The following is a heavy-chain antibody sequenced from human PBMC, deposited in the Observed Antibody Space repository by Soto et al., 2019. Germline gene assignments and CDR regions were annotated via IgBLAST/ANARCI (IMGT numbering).Heavy chain of an antibody. CDR3: VRPYYSSSGFTFDR. CDR1: GFDFGDYY. D-gene: IGHD6-19*01. V-gene: IGHV3-11*01. CDR2: IDSGDGTT. Sequence: GGSLRLSCTGSGFDFGDYYLSWIRQAPGKGLEWVSYIDSGDGTTYYTDSVKGRFTISRDNAKKTVYLQMSSLRVEDTALYYCVRPYYSSSGFTFDRWGQGTLVTVSS. J-gene: IGHJ4*02.